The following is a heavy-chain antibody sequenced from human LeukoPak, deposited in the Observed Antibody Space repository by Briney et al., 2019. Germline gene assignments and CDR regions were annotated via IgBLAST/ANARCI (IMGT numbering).Heavy chain of an antibody. J-gene: IGHJ4*02. CDR2: ISWNSNTI. V-gene: IGHV3-9*01. CDR1: GFIFDDYA. D-gene: IGHD3-22*01. CDR3: AKDFSSGYYYFDY. Sequence: PGRSLRLSCAASGFIFDDYAMHWVREAPGKGLEWVSGISWNSNTIGYADSVKGRFTISRDNAKNSLFLQMNSLRPEDTALYYCAKDFSSGYYYFDYWGQGTLVTVSS.